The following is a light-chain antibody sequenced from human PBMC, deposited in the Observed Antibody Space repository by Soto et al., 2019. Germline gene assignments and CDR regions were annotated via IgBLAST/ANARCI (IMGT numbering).Light chain of an antibody. CDR1: QRVGKY. CDR3: QQYHTYPRT. J-gene: IGKJ5*01. V-gene: IGKV1-16*02. CDR2: DIS. Sequence: DIQMTQSPSSLSVSVGDRVTITCRASQRVGKYLAWFQQKPGRAPESLIYDISSLQSGVPSKFSGSGSGTDFTLTINNLQPEDSATYCCQQYHTYPRTFGQGTRLEI.